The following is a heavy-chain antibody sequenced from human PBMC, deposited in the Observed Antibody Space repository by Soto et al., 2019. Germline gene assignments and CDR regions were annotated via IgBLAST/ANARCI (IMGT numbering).Heavy chain of an antibody. J-gene: IGHJ5*02. CDR1: GYSISSGYH. CDR3: ARQDRVVAEGRWFDP. V-gene: IGHV4-38-2*02. Sequence: TSETLSLTCTVSGYSISSGYHWAWIRQPPGKGLGWLGSVHYSGNTYYNPSLKSRLTISVDKSKNQFSLNLSSVTAADTAVDYCARQDRVVAEGRWFDPWGQGTLVTVSS. D-gene: IGHD2-15*01. CDR2: VHYSGNT.